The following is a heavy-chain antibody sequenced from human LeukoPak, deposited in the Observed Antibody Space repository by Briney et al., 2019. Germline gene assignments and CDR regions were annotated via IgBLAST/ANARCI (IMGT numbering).Heavy chain of an antibody. V-gene: IGHV3-53*01. CDR1: GFTVSSNY. CDR2: IYSGGST. Sequence: GGSLRLSCAASGFTVSSNYMSWVRQAPGKGLEWVSVIYSGGSTYYADSVKGRFTISRDNAKNSLYLQMNSLRAEDTAVYYCATRPIGQQLVRGYWGQGTLVTVSS. CDR3: ATRPIGQQLVRGY. J-gene: IGHJ4*02. D-gene: IGHD6-13*01.